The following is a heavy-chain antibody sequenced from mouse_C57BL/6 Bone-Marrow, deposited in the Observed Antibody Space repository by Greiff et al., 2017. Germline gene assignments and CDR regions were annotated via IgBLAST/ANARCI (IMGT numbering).Heavy chain of an antibody. D-gene: IGHD1-1*01. CDR1: GFTFSSYG. V-gene: IGHV5-6*01. Sequence: EVKLLESGGDLVKPGGSLKLSCAASGFTFSSYGMSWVRQTPDKRLEWVATISSGGSYTYYPDSVKGRFTISRDNAKNTLYLQMSSLKSEDTAMYYCARQFYYGSSWWYFDVWGTGTTVTVSS. CDR2: ISSGGSYT. J-gene: IGHJ1*03. CDR3: ARQFYYGSSWWYFDV.